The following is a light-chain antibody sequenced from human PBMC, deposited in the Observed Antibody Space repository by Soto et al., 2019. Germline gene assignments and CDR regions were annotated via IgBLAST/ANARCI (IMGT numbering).Light chain of an antibody. CDR3: QQLNSYPPF. CDR1: QGISSY. Sequence: DIQLTQSPSFLSASVGDRVTITCRASQGISSYLAWYQQKPGKAPKLLIYAASTLQSGVPSRFSGSGSGTEFTLTISRLQPEDFATYYCQQLNSYPPFFGGGTKVEIK. CDR2: AAS. V-gene: IGKV1-9*01. J-gene: IGKJ4*01.